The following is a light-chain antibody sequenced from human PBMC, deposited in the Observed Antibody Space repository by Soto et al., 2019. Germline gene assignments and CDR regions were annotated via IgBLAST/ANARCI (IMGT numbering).Light chain of an antibody. CDR1: SSDVGGYNY. Sequence: QSALTQPASVSGSPGQSITISCTGSSSDVGGYNYVSWYQQHPGKAPKLMIYEVSNRPSGVSTRFSGSKSGNTASLTIFGLQAEDEADYYCSSYTATSTQVFGGGTKVTVL. CDR3: SSYTATSTQV. CDR2: EVS. V-gene: IGLV2-14*01. J-gene: IGLJ2*01.